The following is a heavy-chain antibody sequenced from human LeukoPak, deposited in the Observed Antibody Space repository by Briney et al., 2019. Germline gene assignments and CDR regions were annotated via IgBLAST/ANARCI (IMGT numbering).Heavy chain of an antibody. CDR2: INHSGST. CDR1: GGSFSGYY. D-gene: IGHD3-22*01. Sequence: SETLSLTCAVYGGSFSGYYWSWIRQPPGKGLEWIGEINHSGSTNYNPSLKSRVTISVDTSENQFSLKLSSVTAADTAVYYCARARSLGYYYDSSGYPRPFDYWGQGTLVTVSS. V-gene: IGHV4-34*01. J-gene: IGHJ4*02. CDR3: ARARSLGYYYDSSGYPRPFDY.